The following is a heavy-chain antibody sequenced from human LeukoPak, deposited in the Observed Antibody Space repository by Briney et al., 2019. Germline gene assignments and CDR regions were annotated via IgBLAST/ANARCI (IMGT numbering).Heavy chain of an antibody. V-gene: IGHV4-39*01. CDR1: GGSISSSSYY. J-gene: IGHJ4*02. Sequence: SETLPLTCTVSGGSISSSSYYWGWIRQPPGKGLEWIGSIYYSGSTYYNPSLKSRVTISVDTSKNQFSLKLSSVTAADTAVYYCARHLGSGSYSHYFDYWGQGTLVTVSS. CDR3: ARHLGSGSYSHYFDY. CDR2: IYYSGST. D-gene: IGHD1-26*01.